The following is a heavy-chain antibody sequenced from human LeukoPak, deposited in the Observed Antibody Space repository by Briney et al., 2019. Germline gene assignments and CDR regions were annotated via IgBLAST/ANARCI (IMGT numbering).Heavy chain of an antibody. J-gene: IGHJ3*02. CDR3: ATHRRSGSGGSENAFEI. CDR2: IYDSGTT. D-gene: IGHD5-12*01. V-gene: IGHV4-39*01. Sequence: KPSETLSLTCTVSGDSTSSSTYYWDWIRQAPGKGLEWIGNIYDSGTTHYNPSLKSRVTISGDTSKNQFSLKLNSVTAADTAIYYCATHRRSGSGGSENAFEIWGQGTMVTVSS. CDR1: GDSTSSSTYY.